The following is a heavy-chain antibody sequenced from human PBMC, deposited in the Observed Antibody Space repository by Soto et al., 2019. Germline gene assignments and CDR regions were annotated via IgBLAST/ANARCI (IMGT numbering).Heavy chain of an antibody. V-gene: IGHV4-59*01. CDR1: GGSIRNYY. J-gene: IGHJ4*02. Sequence: SEPRSLNGNVSGGSIRNYYWSWIRQPPGQRLQSIPHIYSSRSPHYTPSLKSRVTISLGPSENQLSLSLTSVTAADTAVYYCARNPQGPVDFDVWGPGTLVTVSS. CDR3: ARNPQGPVDFDV. CDR2: IYSSRSP.